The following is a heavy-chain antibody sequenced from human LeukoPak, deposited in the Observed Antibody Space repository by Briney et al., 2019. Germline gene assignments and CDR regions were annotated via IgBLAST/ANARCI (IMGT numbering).Heavy chain of an antibody. Sequence: GGSLRLSCAASGFTFSTYWMSWIRQAPGKGLEWVANIREDGSEKYYVDSVKGRFTISRDNAKNSLYLQMNSLRAEDTAVYYCARRYCSSTSCTLDYWGQGTLVTVST. V-gene: IGHV3-7*02. CDR2: IREDGSEK. J-gene: IGHJ4*02. CDR3: ARRYCSSTSCTLDY. CDR1: GFTFSTYW. D-gene: IGHD2-2*01.